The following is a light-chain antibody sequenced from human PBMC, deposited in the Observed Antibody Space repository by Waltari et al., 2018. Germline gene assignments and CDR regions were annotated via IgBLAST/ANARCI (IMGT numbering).Light chain of an antibody. CDR3: MQSVQHTWT. V-gene: IGKV2D-29*01. CDR2: EVS. CDR1: QRLLHSDGKTY. J-gene: IGKJ1*01. Sequence: DIVMTQTPLSLSVPPGQPASIPCQSSQRLLHSDGKTYLYWYFQKPGQPPQLLISEVSNRFSGVADRFSGSGSGTDFTLKISRVETEDVGVYYCMQSVQHTWTFGQGTKVEIK.